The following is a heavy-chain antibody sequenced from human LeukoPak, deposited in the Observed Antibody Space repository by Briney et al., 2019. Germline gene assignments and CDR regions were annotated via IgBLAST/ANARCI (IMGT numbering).Heavy chain of an antibody. CDR1: GYTFTGYY. Sequence: ASVKVSCKASGYTFTGYYMNWVRQAPGQGLEWMGWINPNSGGTNYAQKFQGRVTMTRDTSISTAYMELSRLRSDDTAVYYCARGCPMSGCLDYWGQGTLVTVSS. CDR2: INPNSGGT. CDR3: ARGCPMSGCLDY. D-gene: IGHD6-19*01. V-gene: IGHV1-2*02. J-gene: IGHJ4*02.